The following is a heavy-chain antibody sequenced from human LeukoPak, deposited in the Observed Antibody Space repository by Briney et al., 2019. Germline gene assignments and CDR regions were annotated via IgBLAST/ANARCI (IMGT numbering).Heavy chain of an antibody. D-gene: IGHD4-17*01. CDR3: ARLAPVTTGIIDY. Sequence: SETLSLTCTVSGGSISSSSYYWGWIRQPPGKGLEWIGSIYYSGSTYYNPSLKSRVTISVDTSKNQFSLKLSSVTAADTAVYYCARLAPVTTGIIDYWGQGTLVTVSS. CDR2: IYYSGST. J-gene: IGHJ4*02. V-gene: IGHV4-39*01. CDR1: GGSISSSSYY.